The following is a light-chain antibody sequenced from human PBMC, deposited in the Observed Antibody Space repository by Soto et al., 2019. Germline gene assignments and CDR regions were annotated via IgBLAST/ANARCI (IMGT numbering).Light chain of an antibody. CDR2: GAS. CDR1: QSVSSY. V-gene: IGKV3-20*01. J-gene: IGKJ1*01. Sequence: EVVLTQSPGTLSLSPVETATLSCRASQSVSSYLAWYQQKPGQAPRLLIYGASSRATGIPDRFSGSGSGTDFTLTISRLEPEDFAVYYCQQYGNSPLTCGQGTKGDIK. CDR3: QQYGNSPLT.